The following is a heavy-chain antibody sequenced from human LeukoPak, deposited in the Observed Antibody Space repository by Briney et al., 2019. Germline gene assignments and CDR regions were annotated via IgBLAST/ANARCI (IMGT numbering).Heavy chain of an antibody. J-gene: IGHJ4*02. CDR1: GYSFTSYW. D-gene: IGHD6-13*01. Sequence: GESLKISCKGSGYSFTSYWIGWVRQMPGKGLEWMGIIYPGDSDTRYSPSFQGQVTISADKSISTAYLQWSSLKASDTAMYYCARRERRYSSGSSSGVDYWGQGTLVTVSS. V-gene: IGHV5-51*01. CDR3: ARRERRYSSGSSSGVDY. CDR2: IYPGDSDT.